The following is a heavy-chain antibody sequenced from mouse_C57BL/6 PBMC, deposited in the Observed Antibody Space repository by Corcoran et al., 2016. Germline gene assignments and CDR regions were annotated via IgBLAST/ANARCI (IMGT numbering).Heavy chain of an antibody. CDR1: GYTFTDYY. CDR3: ANYYGSSYVPFAY. J-gene: IGHJ3*01. Sequence: EVQLQQSGPELVKPGASVKISCKASGYTFTDYYMNWVKQSHGKSLEWIGDINPNNGGTSYNQKFKGKATLTVDKFSSTAYMELRSLTSEDSAVYYCANYYGSSYVPFAYWGQGTLVTVSA. D-gene: IGHD1-1*01. CDR2: INPNNGGT. V-gene: IGHV1-26*01.